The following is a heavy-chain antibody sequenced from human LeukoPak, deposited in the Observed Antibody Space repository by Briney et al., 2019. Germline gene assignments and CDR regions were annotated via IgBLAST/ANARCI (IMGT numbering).Heavy chain of an antibody. Sequence: GGSLRLSCAASGFTFSRYWMSGVRQAPGKGLEWLANIKQDGSEKYYVDSVKGRFTISRDNARNSLCPQMDSLRAEDTAVYYCATDQGRPVSDNYWGQGTVVTVSS. CDR3: ATDQGRPVSDNY. V-gene: IGHV3-7*01. CDR2: IKQDGSEK. CDR1: GFTFSRYW. D-gene: IGHD3-10*01. J-gene: IGHJ4*02.